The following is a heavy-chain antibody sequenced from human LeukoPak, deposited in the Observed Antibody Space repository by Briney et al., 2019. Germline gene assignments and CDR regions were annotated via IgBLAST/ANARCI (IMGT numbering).Heavy chain of an antibody. CDR2: IYHSGST. CDR1: GFTFSTYAM. V-gene: IGHV4-4*02. CDR3: ARDSGLLWFGEFPHEDNWFDP. D-gene: IGHD3-10*01. J-gene: IGHJ5*02. Sequence: GSLRLSCAASGFTFSTYAMSWVRQPPGKGLEWIGEIYHSGSTNYNPSLKSRVTISVDKSKNQFSLKLSSVTAADTAVYYCARDSGLLWFGEFPHEDNWFDPWGQGTLVTVSS.